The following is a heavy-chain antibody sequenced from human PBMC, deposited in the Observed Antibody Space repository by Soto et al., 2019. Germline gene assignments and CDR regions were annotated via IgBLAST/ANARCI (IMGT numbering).Heavy chain of an antibody. V-gene: IGHV1-69*01. CDR2: IIPIFGTA. CDR3: ARGNSAARPEWFDP. Sequence: QVQLVQSGAEVKKPGSSVKVSCKASGGTFSSYAISWVRQAPGQGLEWMGGIIPIFGTANYAQKFQGRVTITADESTSTADMELSSLRAEDTAVYYCARGNSAARPEWFDPWGQGTLVTVSS. CDR1: GGTFSSYA. D-gene: IGHD6-6*01. J-gene: IGHJ5*02.